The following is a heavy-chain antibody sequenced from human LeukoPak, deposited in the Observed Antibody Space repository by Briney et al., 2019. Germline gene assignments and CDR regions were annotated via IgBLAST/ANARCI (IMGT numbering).Heavy chain of an antibody. J-gene: IGHJ5*02. D-gene: IGHD2-2*01. CDR3: ARGISSCSSTSCYFSPISRRVWFDP. CDR1: AGSISSYY. Sequence: SETLSLTCTVSAGSISSYYWSWIRQPPGKGLEWIGYIYYSGSTNYNPSLKSRVTISVDTSKNQFSLKLSSVTAADTAVYYCARGISSCSSTSCYFSPISRRVWFDPWGQGTLVTVSS. V-gene: IGHV4-59*12. CDR2: IYYSGST.